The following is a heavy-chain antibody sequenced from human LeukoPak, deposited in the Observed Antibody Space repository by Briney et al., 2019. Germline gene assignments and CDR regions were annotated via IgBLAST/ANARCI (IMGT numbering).Heavy chain of an antibody. V-gene: IGHV3-21*01. D-gene: IGHD3-22*01. CDR3: ARLRRNRDSIDFFINYDH. Sequence: PGGSLRLSCAASGFTFSDYSMNWVRQAPGKGLEWVASVNTGSSYIYYADSMRGRFTISRDKANNSLFLQLKRLRAEDRAVYYCARLRRNRDSIDFFINYDHWGQGTLVTVSS. CDR2: VNTGSSYI. CDR1: GFTFSDYS. J-gene: IGHJ4*02.